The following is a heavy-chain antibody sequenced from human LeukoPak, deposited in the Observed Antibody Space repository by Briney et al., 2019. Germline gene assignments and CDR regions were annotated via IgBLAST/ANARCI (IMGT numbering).Heavy chain of an antibody. Sequence: KPSETLSLTCTVSGVSITTYYWSWIRQPPGRGLELIGFIYYSGNTNYNPSLKSRVTISVDTSKNQFSLKLSSVTAADTAVYYCARAYTSWSFDYWGQGTLVTVSS. D-gene: IGHD2-2*02. J-gene: IGHJ4*02. V-gene: IGHV4-59*01. CDR2: IYYSGNT. CDR1: GVSITTYY. CDR3: ARAYTSWSFDY.